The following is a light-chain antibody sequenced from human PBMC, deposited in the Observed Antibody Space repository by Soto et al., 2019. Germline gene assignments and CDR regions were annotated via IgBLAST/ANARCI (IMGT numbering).Light chain of an antibody. J-gene: IGLJ3*02. CDR1: SSDVGGYNY. V-gene: IGLV2-14*01. CDR2: EVS. CDR3: ISYTTSNTWV. Sequence: QSVLTQPASVSGSPGQSITISCTGTSSDVGGYNYVSWYQQHPGKAPKLMIYEVSNRPSGVSHRFSGSRSGNTASLTISGLQSEDEADYYCISYTTSNTWVFGGGTKLTVL.